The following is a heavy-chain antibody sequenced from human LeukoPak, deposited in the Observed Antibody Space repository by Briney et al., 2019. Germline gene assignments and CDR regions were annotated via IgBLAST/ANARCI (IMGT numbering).Heavy chain of an antibody. Sequence: SSETLSLTCAVYGGSFSGYYWSWIRQPPGKGLEWIGEINHSGSTNYNPSLKSRVTISVDTSKNQFSLKLSSVTAADTAVYYCARDKGYYGDCVLNYWGQGTLVTASS. J-gene: IGHJ4*02. CDR3: ARDKGYYGDCVLNY. CDR1: GGSFSGYY. V-gene: IGHV4-34*01. D-gene: IGHD4-17*01. CDR2: INHSGST.